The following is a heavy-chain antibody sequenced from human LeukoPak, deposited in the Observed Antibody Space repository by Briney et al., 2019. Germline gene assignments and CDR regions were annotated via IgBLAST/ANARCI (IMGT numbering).Heavy chain of an antibody. CDR1: GFTFSTYA. D-gene: IGHD2-8*01. CDR2: ISSSSSTI. V-gene: IGHV3-48*01. J-gene: IGHJ4*02. CDR3: ARGPTNGQAFDY. Sequence: GGSLRLSCAVSGFTFSTYAMSWVRQAPGKGLEWVSYISSSSSTIYYADSVKGRFTISRDNSKNTLYLQMDSLRAEDTAVYWCARGPTNGQAFDYWGQGTLVSVSS.